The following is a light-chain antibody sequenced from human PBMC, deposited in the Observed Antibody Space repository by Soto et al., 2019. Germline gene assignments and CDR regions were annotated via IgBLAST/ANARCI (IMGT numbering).Light chain of an antibody. CDR3: DQYGTSPFT. Sequence: EIELTQSPGTLSLSPGERATLSCRASQSLSSNYLAWHQQKPGQAPRLLIYDAVRRATGIPDRFSGSGSGTDFTLTISRLEPEDFAMYYCDQYGTSPFTFGPGTKVEIK. CDR1: QSLSSNY. CDR2: DAV. V-gene: IGKV3-20*01. J-gene: IGKJ3*01.